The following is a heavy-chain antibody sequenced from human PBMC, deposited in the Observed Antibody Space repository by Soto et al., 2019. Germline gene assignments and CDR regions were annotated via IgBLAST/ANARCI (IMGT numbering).Heavy chain of an antibody. CDR1: GGSVNNDKW. D-gene: IGHD3-9*01. J-gene: IGHJ5*02. CDR2: IHSSGIT. CDR3: AGQWSAGYGAFDP. Sequence: QVQLQESGPGLVKPSGTLSLTCAVSGGSVNNDKWWSWVRPPPGKGLEWIGEIHSSGITKYNPSLKSRARTFVDKLKNQFSVKLTSVTAADTAVYFCAGQWSAGYGAFDPWVQGTLVTVSS. V-gene: IGHV4-4*02.